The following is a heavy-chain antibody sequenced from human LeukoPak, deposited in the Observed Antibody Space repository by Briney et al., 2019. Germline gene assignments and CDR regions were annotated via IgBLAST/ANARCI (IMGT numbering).Heavy chain of an antibody. CDR2: INTNTGNP. J-gene: IGHJ6*02. D-gene: IGHD3-10*01. V-gene: IGHV7-4-1*02. Sequence: ASVKVSCKASGYTFTSYAMNWVRQAPGQGLEWMGWINTNTGNPTYAQGFTGRFVFSLDTSVSTAYLQISSLKAEDTAVYYCARGSYGPTCYYYGMDVWGQGTTVTVSS. CDR3: ARGSYGPTCYYYGMDV. CDR1: GYTFTSYA.